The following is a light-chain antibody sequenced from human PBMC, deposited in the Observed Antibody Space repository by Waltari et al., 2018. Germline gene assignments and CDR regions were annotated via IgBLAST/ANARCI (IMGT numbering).Light chain of an antibody. CDR3: NSRDNRGQGVV. V-gene: IGLV3-19*01. Sequence: SSELTQDPAVSVALGQTIRITCQRDSLRSGDASWYQQKPGQAPVLVMFGENNRPSGIPDRLSGSISGSTTSLTITGAQAEDEADYYCNSRDNRGQGVVFGGGTKVTVL. CDR1: SLRSGD. J-gene: IGLJ2*01. CDR2: GEN.